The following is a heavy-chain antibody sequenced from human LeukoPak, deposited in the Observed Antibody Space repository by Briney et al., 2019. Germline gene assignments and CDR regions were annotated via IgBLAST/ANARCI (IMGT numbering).Heavy chain of an antibody. V-gene: IGHV4-38-2*01. Sequence: SETLSLTCAVSGYSISSGYYWGWIRQPPGKGLEWIGSIYHSGSPYYNPSLKSRVTISVDTSKNQFSLKLSSVTAADTAVYYCASDASSRWSFYWGQGTLVTVSS. D-gene: IGHD6-13*01. CDR2: IYHSGSP. CDR3: ASDASSRWSFY. J-gene: IGHJ4*02. CDR1: GYSISSGYY.